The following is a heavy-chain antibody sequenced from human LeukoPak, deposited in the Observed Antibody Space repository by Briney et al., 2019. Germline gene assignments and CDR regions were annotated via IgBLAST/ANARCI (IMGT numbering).Heavy chain of an antibody. CDR2: IYYSGST. V-gene: IGHV4-61*01. D-gene: IGHD3-9*01. J-gene: IGHJ6*04. CDR1: GGSVSSGSYY. Sequence: SETLSLTCTVSGGSVSSGSYYWSWIRQPPGKGLEWIGYIYYSGSTNYNPSLKSRVTISVDTSENQFSLKLSSVTAADTAVYYCARDIYDILTGSIYGMDVWGKGTTVTVSS. CDR3: ARDIYDILTGSIYGMDV.